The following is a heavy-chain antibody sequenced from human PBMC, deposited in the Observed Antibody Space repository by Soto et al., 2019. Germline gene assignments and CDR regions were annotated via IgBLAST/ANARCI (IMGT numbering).Heavy chain of an antibody. CDR3: ARGAAVYSSSSGSDY. D-gene: IGHD6-6*01. CDR1: GDSISSNGYY. J-gene: IGHJ4*02. Sequence: SETLSLTCTVSGDSISSNGYYWSWIRQHPGKGLEWIGYIYYSGSTYYNPSLKSRVTISLDTSKKQFSLKLSSVTAADTAVYYCARGAAVYSSSSGSDYWGQGTLVTVSS. V-gene: IGHV4-31*03. CDR2: IYYSGST.